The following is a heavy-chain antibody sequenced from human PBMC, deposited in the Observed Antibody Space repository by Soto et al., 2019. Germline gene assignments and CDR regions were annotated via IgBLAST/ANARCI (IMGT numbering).Heavy chain of an antibody. D-gene: IGHD1-7*01. CDR1: GFTFSSYG. J-gene: IGHJ4*02. V-gene: IGHV3-30*18. Sequence: QVQLVESGGGVVQPGRSLRLSCAASGFTFSSYGMHWVRQAPGKGLEWVAVISFDGSNEHYAESVTGRFTVSRDNSKNTRYLQVNSLKTEDTAVYYWAKGELRLDYWGQGTLVTVAS. CDR2: ISFDGSNE. CDR3: AKGELRLDY.